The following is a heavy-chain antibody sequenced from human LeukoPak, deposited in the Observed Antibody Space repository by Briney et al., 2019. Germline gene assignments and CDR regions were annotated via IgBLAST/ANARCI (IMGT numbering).Heavy chain of an antibody. D-gene: IGHD3-10*01. CDR2: IKQDGSEK. CDR1: GFTFSSYW. Sequence: GGSLRLSCAASGFTFSSYWMSWVRQAPGEGLEWVANIKQDGSEKYYVDSVKGRFTISRDNAKNSLYLQMNSLRAEDTAVYYCARDFEDSGSYYTLSLVRYGMDVWGQGTTVTVSS. J-gene: IGHJ6*02. V-gene: IGHV3-7*01. CDR3: ARDFEDSGSYYTLSLVRYGMDV.